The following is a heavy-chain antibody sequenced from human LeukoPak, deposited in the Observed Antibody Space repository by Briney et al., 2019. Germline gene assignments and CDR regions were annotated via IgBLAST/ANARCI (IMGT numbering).Heavy chain of an antibody. Sequence: SQTLSLTCTVSGGSISSGSYYWSWIRQPPGKGLEWIGYIYYSGSTNYNPSLKSRVTISVDTSKNQFSLKLSSVTAADTAVYYCARVKNYYYDSSGYYDGAFDIWGQGTMVTVSS. CDR1: GGSISSGSYY. D-gene: IGHD3-22*01. J-gene: IGHJ3*02. CDR2: IYYSGST. V-gene: IGHV4-61*01. CDR3: ARVKNYYYDSSGYYDGAFDI.